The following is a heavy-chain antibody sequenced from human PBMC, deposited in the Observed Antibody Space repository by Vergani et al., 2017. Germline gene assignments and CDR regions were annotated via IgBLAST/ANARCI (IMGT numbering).Heavy chain of an antibody. J-gene: IGHJ5*02. D-gene: IGHD1-7*01. CDR3: AGHNWNYDRWFDP. V-gene: IGHV1-18*01. Sequence: QVQLVQSGAEVKKPGSSVKVSCKTSGGTFSSYAISWVRQAPGQGLEWMGWISAYNGNTNYAQKLQGRVTMTTDTSTSTAYMELRSLRSDDTAVYYCAGHNWNYDRWFDPWGQGTLVTVSS. CDR1: GGTFSSYA. CDR2: ISAYNGNT.